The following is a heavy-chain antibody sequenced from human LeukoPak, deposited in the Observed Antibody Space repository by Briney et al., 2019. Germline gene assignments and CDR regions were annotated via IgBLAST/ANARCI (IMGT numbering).Heavy chain of an antibody. V-gene: IGHV1-2*04. J-gene: IGHJ6*02. Sequence: ASVKVSCKASGYTFTGYYMHWVRQAPGQGLGWMGWINPNSGGTNYAQKFQGWVTMTRDTSISTAYMELSRLRSDDTAVYYCARGQRGYSYSDYYYYYGMDVWGQGTTVTVSS. D-gene: IGHD5-18*01. CDR3: ARGQRGYSYSDYYYYYGMDV. CDR1: GYTFTGYY. CDR2: INPNSGGT.